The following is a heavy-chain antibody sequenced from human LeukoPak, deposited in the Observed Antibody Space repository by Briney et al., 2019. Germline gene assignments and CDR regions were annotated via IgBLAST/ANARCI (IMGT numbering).Heavy chain of an antibody. D-gene: IGHD1-1*01. CDR2: IIPILSIA. Sequence: ASVKVSCKASGGTFSSYTIIWVRQAAGQGLEWMGRIIPILSIANYAHKFQGRVTITADNSTSTAHMELSLRASEDPAVYYCARAGTRGFDYWGQGTLVTVSS. J-gene: IGHJ4*02. CDR3: ARAGTRGFDY. CDR1: GGTFSSYT. V-gene: IGHV1-69*02.